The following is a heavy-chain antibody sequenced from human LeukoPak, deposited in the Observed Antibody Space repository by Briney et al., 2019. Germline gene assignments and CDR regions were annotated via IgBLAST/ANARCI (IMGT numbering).Heavy chain of an antibody. D-gene: IGHD3-22*01. CDR2: INHSGST. CDR3: AISYDSSGYYSR. V-gene: IGHV4-34*01. J-gene: IGHJ4*02. Sequence: PETLSLTCAVYGGSFSGYYWSWIRQPPGKGLEWIGEINHSGSTNYNPSLKSRVTISVDTSKNQFSLKLSSVTAADTAVYYCAISYDSSGYYSRWGQGTLVTVSS. CDR1: GGSFSGYY.